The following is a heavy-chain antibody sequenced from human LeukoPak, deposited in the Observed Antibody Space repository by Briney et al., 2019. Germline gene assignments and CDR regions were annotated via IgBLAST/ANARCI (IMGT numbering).Heavy chain of an antibody. D-gene: IGHD3-22*01. Sequence: ASVKVSCKVSGYTLTELSMHWVRQAPGKGLEWMGGFDPEDGETIYAQKFQGRVTMTEDTSTDTAYMELSSLRSEDTAVYYCARDLVEFVYDSSGYYPPYYYMDVWGKGTTVTVSS. CDR1: GYTLTELS. CDR2: FDPEDGET. CDR3: ARDLVEFVYDSSGYYPPYYYMDV. V-gene: IGHV1-24*01. J-gene: IGHJ6*03.